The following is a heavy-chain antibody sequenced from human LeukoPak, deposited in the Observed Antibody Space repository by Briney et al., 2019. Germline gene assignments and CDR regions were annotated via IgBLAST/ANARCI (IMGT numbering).Heavy chain of an antibody. Sequence: SETLSLTCTVSGGSVSSGSYYWSWIRQPPGKGLEWIGYISYSGSTNYNPSLKSRVTISADTSKNQFSLKLSSVTAADTAVYYCARGGQLWPRDNYWGQGTLVTVSS. CDR3: ARGGQLWPRDNY. CDR2: ISYSGST. J-gene: IGHJ4*02. V-gene: IGHV4-61*01. D-gene: IGHD3-16*01. CDR1: GGSVSSGSYY.